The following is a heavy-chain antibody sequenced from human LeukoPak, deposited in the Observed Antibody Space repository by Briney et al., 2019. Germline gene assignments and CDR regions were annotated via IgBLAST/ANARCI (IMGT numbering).Heavy chain of an antibody. Sequence: GGSLRLSCAASGFTFSTYWMHWVRQAPGKGLVWVSHINSDGSSTGYADSVKGRFTISRDNAKNTLYLQMNSLRAEDTAVHYCATLPTTTVTNLFDYWGQGTLVTVSS. V-gene: IGHV3-74*01. J-gene: IGHJ4*02. CDR3: ATLPTTTVTNLFDY. CDR2: INSDGSST. CDR1: GFTFSTYW. D-gene: IGHD4-17*01.